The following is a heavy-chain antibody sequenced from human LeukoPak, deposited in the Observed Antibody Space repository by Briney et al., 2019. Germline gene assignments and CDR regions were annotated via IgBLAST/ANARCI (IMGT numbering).Heavy chain of an antibody. CDR3: AKADLPVRSPYNWFDP. D-gene: IGHD3-10*01. J-gene: IGHJ5*02. Sequence: SETLSLTCTVSGGSISSYYWSWIRQTPGKGLEWIGYIYYSGSTNFNPSLKSRVTISVDTSKNHFSLELSSVTAADTAVYFCAKADLPVRSPYNWFDPWGQGTLVTVSS. CDR2: IYYSGST. CDR1: GGSISSYY. V-gene: IGHV4-59*12.